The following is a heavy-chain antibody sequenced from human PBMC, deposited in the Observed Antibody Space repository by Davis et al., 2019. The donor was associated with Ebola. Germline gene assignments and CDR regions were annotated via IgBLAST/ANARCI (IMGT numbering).Heavy chain of an antibody. CDR3: ARQESLYGSSDS. J-gene: IGHJ4*02. CDR1: GYRFSSYW. V-gene: IGHV5-51*01. D-gene: IGHD3-22*01. CDR2: MYPGDSDT. Sequence: VEYLKISCQGSGYRFSSYWIGWVRQMQGKGLGWVGIMYPGDSDTRYSPSFEGQVTLSADRSISTAYLQWSSLKASDIAMYYCARQESLYGSSDSWGQGTLVTVSS.